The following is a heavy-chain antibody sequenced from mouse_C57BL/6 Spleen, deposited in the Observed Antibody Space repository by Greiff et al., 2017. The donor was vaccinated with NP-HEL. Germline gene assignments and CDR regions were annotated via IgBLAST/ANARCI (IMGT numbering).Heavy chain of an antibody. J-gene: IGHJ3*01. CDR1: GYSFTGYY. V-gene: IGHV1-42*01. Sequence: VQLQQSGPELVKPGASVKISCKASGYSFTGYYMHWVKQSSEKSLEWIGEINPSNGGTNYNEKFKSKATLTVDKSSSTAYMQLSSLTSEDSAVYYCANLYGSSYFAYWGQGTLVTVAA. CDR3: ANLYGSSYFAY. D-gene: IGHD1-1*01. CDR2: INPSNGGT.